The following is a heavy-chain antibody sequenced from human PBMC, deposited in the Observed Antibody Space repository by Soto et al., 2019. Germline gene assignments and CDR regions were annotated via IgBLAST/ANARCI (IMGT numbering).Heavy chain of an antibody. CDR3: ARDRGSSFYS. CDR2: IWYDGSNK. D-gene: IGHD6-13*01. Sequence: GGSLRRSCAASGFTFSSYVMHCVRQAPGKGLEWVAVIWYDGSNKYYADSVKGRFTISRDNAKNSLYLQMNSLRAEDTAVYYCARDRGSSFYSWRQGPLVTVSP. J-gene: IGHJ4*02. CDR1: GFTFSSYV. V-gene: IGHV3-33*01.